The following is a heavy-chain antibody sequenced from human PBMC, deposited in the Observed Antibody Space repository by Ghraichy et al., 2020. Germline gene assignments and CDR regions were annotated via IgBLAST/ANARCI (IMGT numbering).Heavy chain of an antibody. V-gene: IGHV3-7*01. Sequence: GESLNISCADSGFTFSSHWMDWVRQTPGKGLEWVANIKEDGSETYYVDSVKGRFTISRDNAKNSLYLQMNSLRVEDTGVYYCTRSIDYWGQGTLVTVSS. CDR3: TRSIDY. CDR1: GFTFSSHW. J-gene: IGHJ4*02. CDR2: IKEDGSET.